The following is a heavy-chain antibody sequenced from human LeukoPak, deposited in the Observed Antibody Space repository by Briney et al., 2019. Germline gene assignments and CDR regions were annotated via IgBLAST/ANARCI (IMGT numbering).Heavy chain of an antibody. CDR3: ARAGSYCGGDCYSN. D-gene: IGHD2-21*02. V-gene: IGHV1-2*02. CDR1: GYTFTGYY. Sequence: ASVKVSCKASGYTFTGYYMHWVRQAPGQGLEWMGWINPNSGGTNYAQKFQGRVTMTRDTSISTAYMELSRLRSDDTAVYYCARAGSYCGGDCYSNWGQGTLVTVSS. J-gene: IGHJ4*02. CDR2: INPNSGGT.